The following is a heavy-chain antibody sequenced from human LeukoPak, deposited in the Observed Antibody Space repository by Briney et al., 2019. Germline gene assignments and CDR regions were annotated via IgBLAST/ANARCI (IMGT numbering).Heavy chain of an antibody. Sequence: ASVKVSCKVSGSTLTEFSMHWVRQAPGKGLEWMGGFDPEDGETIYAQKFQGRVTMTEDTSTDTAYMELSSLRSEDTAVYYCAATKWYYYDSSGYSFIDWDYCGQGTLVTVSS. D-gene: IGHD3-22*01. CDR2: FDPEDGET. V-gene: IGHV1-24*01. J-gene: IGHJ4*02. CDR3: AATKWYYYDSSGYSFIDWDY. CDR1: GSTLTEFS.